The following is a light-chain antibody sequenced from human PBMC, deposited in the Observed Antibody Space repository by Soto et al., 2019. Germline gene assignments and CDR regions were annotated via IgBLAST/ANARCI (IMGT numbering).Light chain of an antibody. CDR3: SAYAGSSAPVL. J-gene: IGLJ2*01. V-gene: IGLV2-14*01. CDR2: EVS. Sequence: QSALTQPASVSGSPGQSITISCTGATSAFGGSKYVSWYQHHPGKAPKLMIYEVSNRPSGVSNRSSGSKSGNTASLTISGLQAGDEAAYYCSAYAGSSAPVLFGGGTKVTVL. CDR1: TSAFGGSKY.